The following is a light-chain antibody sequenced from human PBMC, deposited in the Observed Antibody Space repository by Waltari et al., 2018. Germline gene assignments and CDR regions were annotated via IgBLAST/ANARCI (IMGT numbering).Light chain of an antibody. Sequence: DIQMTQSPSTLSASAGDRIIITCRTSQSVKNNLAWYQQKPGKAPKVLIHKASRLEGGVPSRFSGSGYGTEFTLTISSLQPDDFATYYCQEYDSLPVTFGGGTRVEIK. CDR1: QSVKNN. CDR2: KAS. V-gene: IGKV1-5*03. J-gene: IGKJ4*01. CDR3: QEYDSLPVT.